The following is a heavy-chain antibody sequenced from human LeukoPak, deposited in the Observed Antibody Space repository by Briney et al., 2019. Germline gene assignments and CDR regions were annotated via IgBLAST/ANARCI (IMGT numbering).Heavy chain of an antibody. CDR1: GFAVSGNY. CDR3: ARAQYCSGGSCYSGTLGS. CDR2: IYSGADT. J-gene: IGHJ5*02. Sequence: GGSLRLSCAASGFAVSGNYMSWVRQAPGKGLEWVSVIYSGADTYYADSVKGRFTISRHSSQNTVYLQMNSLRAEDTAVYYCARAQYCSGGSCYSGTLGSWGQGALVTVSS. D-gene: IGHD2-15*01. V-gene: IGHV3-53*04.